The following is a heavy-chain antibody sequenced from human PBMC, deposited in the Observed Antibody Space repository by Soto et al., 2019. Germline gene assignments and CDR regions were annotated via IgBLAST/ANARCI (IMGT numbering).Heavy chain of an antibody. V-gene: IGHV1-18*01. Sequence: QAPGEGLEWVGWISPYNGDTRYAQNVQDRITMTTDTSTNTAYMELRSLKSDDTAVYYCARRGSRQGFDFWGQGTLVTVSS. CDR3: ARRGSRQGFDF. J-gene: IGHJ4*02. D-gene: IGHD2-2*01. CDR2: ISPYNGDT.